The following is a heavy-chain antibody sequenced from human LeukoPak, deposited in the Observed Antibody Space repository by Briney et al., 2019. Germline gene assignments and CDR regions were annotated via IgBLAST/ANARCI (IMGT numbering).Heavy chain of an antibody. CDR1: GYTFTGYY. D-gene: IGHD1-1*01. CDR2: INPNSGGT. V-gene: IGHV1-2*02. Sequence: ASVNVSCKASGYTFTGYYMHWVRQAPGQGLEWMGWINPNSGGTNYAQKFQGRVTMTRDTSISTAYMELSRLRSDDTAVYYCARGRQSAGIEDAFDIWGQGTMVTVSS. CDR3: ARGRQSAGIEDAFDI. J-gene: IGHJ3*02.